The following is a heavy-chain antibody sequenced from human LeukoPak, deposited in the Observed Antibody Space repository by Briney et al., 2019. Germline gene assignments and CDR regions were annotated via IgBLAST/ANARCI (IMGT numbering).Heavy chain of an antibody. J-gene: IGHJ4*02. CDR3: AQSEYGRGFGY. CDR1: GFTFSSYA. V-gene: IGHV3-30*04. D-gene: IGHD4/OR15-4a*01. Sequence: GGSLRLSCAASGFTFSSYAMHWVRQAPGKGLEWVAVISYDGSSKYYADSVKGRFTISRDNSKNTLYLQMNSLRAEDTAVYYCAQSEYGRGFGYWGQGTLVTVSS. CDR2: ISYDGSSK.